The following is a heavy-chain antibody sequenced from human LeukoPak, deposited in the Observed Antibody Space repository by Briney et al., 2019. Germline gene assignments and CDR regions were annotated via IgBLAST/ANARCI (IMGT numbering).Heavy chain of an antibody. Sequence: SQTLSLTCTVSGGSISSGGYYWSWIRQHPGKGLEWIGYIYYSGSTYHNPSLKSRVTISVDTSKNQFSLKLSSVTAADTAVYYCARGGASYDSSGYYYIPHYFDYWGQGTLVTVSS. D-gene: IGHD3-22*01. CDR2: IYYSGST. CDR3: ARGGASYDSSGYYYIPHYFDY. J-gene: IGHJ4*02. CDR1: GGSISSGGYY. V-gene: IGHV4-31*03.